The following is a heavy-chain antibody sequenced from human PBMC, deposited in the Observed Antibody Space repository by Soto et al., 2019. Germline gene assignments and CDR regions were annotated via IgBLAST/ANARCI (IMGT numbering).Heavy chain of an antibody. CDR2: INVDNGDI. D-gene: IGHD3-10*01. CDR1: GYTFTSSA. CDR3: SSPDSTVVLPGGSFDL. Sequence: QVQLVQSGAEVKKPGASVQVSCKASGYTFTSSAIHWVRQAPGQRLEWMGWINVDNGDIKYSEKFQGRVTMTRDTSATTAFMELPSLTSEDTAVYYCSSPDSTVVLPGGSFDLWGRGTLLTVSS. V-gene: IGHV1-3*01. J-gene: IGHJ2*01.